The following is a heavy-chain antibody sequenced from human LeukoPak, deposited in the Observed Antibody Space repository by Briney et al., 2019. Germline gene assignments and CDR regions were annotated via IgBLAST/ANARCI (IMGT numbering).Heavy chain of an antibody. CDR3: ASMIISDAFDI. J-gene: IGHJ3*02. CDR1: GGSISSYY. Sequence: PSETLSLTCTVSGGSISSYYWSWLRQPPGKGLEWIGYIYYSGSTNYNPSLKSRVTISVDTSKNQFSLKLSSVTAADTAVYYCASMIISDAFDIWGQGTMVTVSS. V-gene: IGHV4-59*08. CDR2: IYYSGST. D-gene: IGHD3-22*01.